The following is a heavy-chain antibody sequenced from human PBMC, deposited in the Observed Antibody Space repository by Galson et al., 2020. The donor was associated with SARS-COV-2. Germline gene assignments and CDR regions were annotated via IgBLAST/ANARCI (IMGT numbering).Heavy chain of an antibody. J-gene: IGHJ4*02. CDR1: GGPISSTTYF. CDR3: ARGHHGSYSDY. CDR2: LYSSGTV. D-gene: IGHD1-1*01. Sequence: SETLSLTCTVSGGPISSTTYFWNWIRQSPGRGLEWIGTLYSSGTVNYNPSLKTRLTMSVDTSKNQFSLRLNSVTAADTAVYYCARGHHGSYSDYWGQGSLVTISS. V-gene: IGHV4-39*07.